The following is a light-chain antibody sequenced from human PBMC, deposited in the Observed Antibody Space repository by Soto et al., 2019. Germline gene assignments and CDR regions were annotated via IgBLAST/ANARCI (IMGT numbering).Light chain of an antibody. CDR3: AAWDGRLNGWV. V-gene: IGLV1-44*01. J-gene: IGLJ3*02. CDR2: WHD. Sequence: QSVLTQPPSASGTPGQRVTISCSGSSSNIGSNTGNWYQHLPGTATKLLIYWHDQRPSGVPDRFSGSNAGTSASLAIRGLKSEDEANYYCAAWDGRLNGWVFGGGTKLTVL. CDR1: SSNIGSNT.